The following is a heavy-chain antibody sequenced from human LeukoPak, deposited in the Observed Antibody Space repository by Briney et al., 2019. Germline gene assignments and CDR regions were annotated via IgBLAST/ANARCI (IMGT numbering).Heavy chain of an antibody. CDR2: ISWNSGYI. CDR1: GFTFDEYA. J-gene: IGHJ4*02. Sequence: GGSLRLSCAASGFTFDEYAMHWVRQAPGKGLEWVSGISWNSGYIGYADSVKGRFTISRDNAKNSLYLQMNSLRAEDTAVYYCARDSRYDYVWGSYLAYFDYWGQGTLVTVSS. V-gene: IGHV3-9*01. D-gene: IGHD3-16*02. CDR3: ARDSRYDYVWGSYLAYFDY.